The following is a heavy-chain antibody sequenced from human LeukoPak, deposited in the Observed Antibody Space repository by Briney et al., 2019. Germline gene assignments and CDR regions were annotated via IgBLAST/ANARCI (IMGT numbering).Heavy chain of an antibody. CDR2: IWYDGNNK. Sequence: PGGSLRLSCAASGFSFSSYGMHWVRQAPGKGLEWVAVIWYDGNNKYYADSAKGRFTISRDNSKNTLYLQMNSLRAEDTAVYYCAKDSYGDYDKRGINYFHYWGQGTLVTVSS. CDR3: AKDSYGDYDKRGINYFHY. J-gene: IGHJ4*02. D-gene: IGHD4-17*01. CDR1: GFSFSSYG. V-gene: IGHV3-33*06.